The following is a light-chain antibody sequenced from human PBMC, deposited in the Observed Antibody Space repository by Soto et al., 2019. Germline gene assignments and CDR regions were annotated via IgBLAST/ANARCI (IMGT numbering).Light chain of an antibody. CDR3: TSYTSSSPYV. V-gene: IGLV2-14*01. Sequence: QSALTQPASVTGSPGQSITISCAGTSSDVGAYNYVSWYQQYPGKVPKLMIYEVSNRPSRVSNRFSGSKSGHTASLTICGLQAEDEADYYCTSYTSSSPYVFGTGTKVTVL. CDR1: SSDVGAYNY. J-gene: IGLJ1*01. CDR2: EVS.